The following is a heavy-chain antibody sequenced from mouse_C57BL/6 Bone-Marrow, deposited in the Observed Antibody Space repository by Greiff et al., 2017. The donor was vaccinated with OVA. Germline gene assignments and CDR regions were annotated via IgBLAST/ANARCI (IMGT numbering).Heavy chain of an antibody. CDR2: INPNNGGT. CDR3: ARYEGGIAY. D-gene: IGHD2-12*01. V-gene: IGHV1-26*01. CDR1: GYTFTDYY. J-gene: IGHJ3*01. Sequence: VQLQQSGPELVKPGASVKISCKASGYTFTDYYMNWVKQSHGKSLEWIGDINPNNGGTSYNQKFKGKATLTVDKSSSTAYMELRSLTSEDSAVYYCARYEGGIAYWGQGTLVTVSA.